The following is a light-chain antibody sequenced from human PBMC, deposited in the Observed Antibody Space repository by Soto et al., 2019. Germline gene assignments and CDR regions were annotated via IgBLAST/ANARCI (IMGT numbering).Light chain of an antibody. CDR2: AAS. Sequence: DIQMTQSPSSLSASVGDRVTITCRASQRISSYLNWYQQKPGKAPKLLIYAASSLQSGVTSRVSGSGPGTDFTLSISSLQPVEFATYYCQQSYSTPPLTFGGGTKVEIK. CDR1: QRISSY. J-gene: IGKJ4*01. CDR3: QQSYSTPPLT. V-gene: IGKV1-39*01.